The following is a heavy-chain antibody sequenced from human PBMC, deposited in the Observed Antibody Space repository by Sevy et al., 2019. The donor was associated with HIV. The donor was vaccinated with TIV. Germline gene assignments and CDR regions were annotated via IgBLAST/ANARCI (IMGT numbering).Heavy chain of an antibody. D-gene: IGHD3-10*01. CDR2: IYTSGST. CDR3: ARDHMVRGVPYPVYFDY. J-gene: IGHJ4*02. V-gene: IGHV4-4*07. CDR1: GGSISSYY. Sequence: SETLSLTCTVSGGSISSYYWSWIRQPAGKGLEWIGRIYTSGSTNYNPSPKSRVTMSVDTSKNQFSLKLCSVTAADTAVYYCARDHMVRGVPYPVYFDYWGQGTLVTVSS.